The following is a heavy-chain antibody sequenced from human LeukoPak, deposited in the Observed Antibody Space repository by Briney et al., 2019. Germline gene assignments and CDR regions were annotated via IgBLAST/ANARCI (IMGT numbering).Heavy chain of an antibody. CDR3: AKEMTALVGAAFDN. D-gene: IGHD1-26*01. J-gene: IGHJ4*02. CDR2: IWYDGSNK. V-gene: IGHV3-30*04. CDR1: GFTFSSYA. Sequence: GRSLRLSCAASGFTFSSYAMHWVRQAPGKGLEWVAFIWYDGSNKYYADSVKGRFTISRDNSKNTLYLQMNSLRAEDTAVYYCAKEMTALVGAAFDNWGQGTLVTVSS.